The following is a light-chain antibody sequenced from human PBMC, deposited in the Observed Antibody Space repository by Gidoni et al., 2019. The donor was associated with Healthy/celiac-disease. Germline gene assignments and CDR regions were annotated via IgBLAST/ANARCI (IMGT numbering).Light chain of an antibody. CDR1: QGISNY. CDR2: AAS. CDR3: QKYNSAPWT. V-gene: IGKV1-27*01. Sequence: DLQMTQSPSSLSASVGDRVTCTCRASQGISNYFAWYQQKPGKVPKLLIYAASTWQSVVPSRFSGNGSGTDFTLTIRSLQPEDVATYYCQKYNSAPWTFGQGTKVEIK. J-gene: IGKJ1*01.